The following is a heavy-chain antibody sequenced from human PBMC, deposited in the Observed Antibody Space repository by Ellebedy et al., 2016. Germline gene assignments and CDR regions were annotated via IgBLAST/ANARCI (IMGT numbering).Heavy chain of an antibody. CDR3: VRGVGGTSLNWFDP. J-gene: IGHJ5*02. Sequence: GESLKISCAASGFTFSSYGMHWVRQAPGKGLEWVAVIWYDGSNKYYADSVKGRFTISRDNSKNTLYLQMNSLRAEDTAVYYCVRGVGGTSLNWFDPWGQGTLVTVSS. CDR2: IWYDGSNK. D-gene: IGHD3-16*01. V-gene: IGHV3-33*01. CDR1: GFTFSSYG.